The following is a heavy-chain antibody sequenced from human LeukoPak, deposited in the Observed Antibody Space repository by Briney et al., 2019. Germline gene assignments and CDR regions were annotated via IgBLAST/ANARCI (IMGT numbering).Heavy chain of an antibody. J-gene: IGHJ4*02. D-gene: IGHD5-24*01. CDR2: ISGSGGST. CDR1: GFTFSSYA. V-gene: IGHV3-23*01. CDR3: AKDIGSKGWLQLPFDY. Sequence: PGGSLRLSCAASGFTFSSYAMSWVGQAPGKGREGVSAISGSGGSTYYADSVKGRFTISRDNSKNTLYLQMNSLRAEDTAVYYCAKDIGSKGWLQLPFDYWGQGTLVTVSS.